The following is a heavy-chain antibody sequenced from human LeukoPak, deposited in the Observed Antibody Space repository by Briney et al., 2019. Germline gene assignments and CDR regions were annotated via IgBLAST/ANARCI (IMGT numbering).Heavy chain of an antibody. Sequence: PGGTLRLSCAASGFTFSNYGMSWVRQAPGKGLEWVSAISGSGVSTYYADSVKGRFTISRDNSKNTLYLQMNSLRAEDTAVYYCAKDPSSTVTTPDYWGQGTLVTVSS. D-gene: IGHD4-17*01. CDR1: GFTFSNYG. CDR3: AKDPSSTVTTPDY. CDR2: ISGSGVST. V-gene: IGHV3-23*01. J-gene: IGHJ4*02.